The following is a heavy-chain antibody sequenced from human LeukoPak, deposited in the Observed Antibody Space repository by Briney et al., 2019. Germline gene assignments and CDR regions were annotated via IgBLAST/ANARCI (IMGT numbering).Heavy chain of an antibody. V-gene: IGHV3-23*01. CDR2: ISGSGGST. D-gene: IGHD3-22*01. Sequence: PGGSLRLSYAASGFTFSSYAMSWVRKAPGKGLEWVSAISGSGGSTYYADSVKGRFAISRDNSKNTLYLQMNSLRAEDTAVYYCAKRRITMIVGGMDVWGQGTTVTVSS. CDR1: GFTFSSYA. J-gene: IGHJ6*02. CDR3: AKRRITMIVGGMDV.